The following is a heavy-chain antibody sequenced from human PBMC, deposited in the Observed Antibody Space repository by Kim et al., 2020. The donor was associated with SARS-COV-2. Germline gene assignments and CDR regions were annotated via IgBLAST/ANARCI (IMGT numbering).Heavy chain of an antibody. D-gene: IGHD3-22*01. V-gene: IGHV3-74*01. J-gene: IGHJ5*02. CDR2: INSDGSST. CDR1: GFTFSSYW. Sequence: GGSLRLSCAASGFTFSSYWMHWVRQAPGKGLVWVSRINSDGSSTRYADSVKGRFTISRDNAKSTLYLQMNSLRAEDTAVYYCARDSLGHYDSSGYYAWGQGTLVTVSS. CDR3: ARDSLGHYDSSGYYA.